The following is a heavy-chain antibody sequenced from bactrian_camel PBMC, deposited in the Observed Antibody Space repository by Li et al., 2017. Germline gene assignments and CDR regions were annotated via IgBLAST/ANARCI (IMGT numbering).Heavy chain of an antibody. CDR1: EYTFSSKC. D-gene: IGHD2*01. J-gene: IGHJ4*01. CDR2: ICTGVGIT. V-gene: IGHV3-3*01. Sequence: QLVESGGGSVEAGGSLRLSCVAPEYTFSSKCAGWFRQVPGKEREGIAAICTGVGITYYDDSVKDRFTIQDNPEHTVYLEMNNLKSEDAAMYSCAADFGPYCSATFLARRSNFMGQGTQVTVS.